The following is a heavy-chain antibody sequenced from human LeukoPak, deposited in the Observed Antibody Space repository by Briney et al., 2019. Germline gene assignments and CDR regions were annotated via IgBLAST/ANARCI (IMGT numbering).Heavy chain of an antibody. CDR1: GGSISSSSYY. CDR3: ARLLMGYDAFGI. J-gene: IGHJ3*02. D-gene: IGHD1-26*01. Sequence: SETLSLTCAVSGGSISSSSYYWGWIRQPPGKGLEWIGSTYYSGSTYYNPSLKSQLTISVDTSKNQFSLKLSSVTAADTAVYYCARLLMGYDAFGIWGQGTMVTVSS. CDR2: TYYSGST. V-gene: IGHV4-39*07.